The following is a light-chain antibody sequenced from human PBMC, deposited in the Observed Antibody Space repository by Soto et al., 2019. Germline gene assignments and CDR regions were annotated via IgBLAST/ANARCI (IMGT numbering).Light chain of an antibody. J-gene: IGKJ2*01. V-gene: IGKV3-20*01. CDR1: QTFTSNY. Sequence: EIVLTQSPGTLSLSPGERAILSCRASQTFTSNYLAWYRHRPGQAPRLLIYGASSRATGIPDRFSGSGFGTDFTLIISGLEPEDSAVYSCQQYGSSPYTFGQGTKLEIK. CDR2: GAS. CDR3: QQYGSSPYT.